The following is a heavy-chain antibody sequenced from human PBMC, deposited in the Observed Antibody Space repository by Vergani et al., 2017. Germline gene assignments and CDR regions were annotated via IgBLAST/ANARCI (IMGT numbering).Heavy chain of an antibody. CDR1: GYSFINSG. V-gene: IGHV1-18*01. D-gene: IGHD3-9*01. CDR2: VSPYNGNT. J-gene: IGHJ4*02. Sequence: QSQLVQSGDEVKKPGASVKVSCKTSGYSFINSGISWVRQAPGQGLAWLGWVSPYNGNTNYGQKFQGRVTMTRDTSTSTVYMELSSLRSEDTAIYYCARGEDGIVTGYRYWGQGTLVTVSA. CDR3: ARGEDGIVTGYRY.